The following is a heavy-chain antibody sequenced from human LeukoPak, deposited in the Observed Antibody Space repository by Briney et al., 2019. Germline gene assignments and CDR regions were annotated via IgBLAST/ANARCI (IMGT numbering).Heavy chain of an antibody. Sequence: ASVKVSYKASGYTFTVYYMHCVRQAPGQGLEWMGWINPNSGGTNYAQKFQGRVTMNRDTSISTAFMELSRLRSDDTAVYYCAREGAGDGYNFGFDYWGQGTLVTVSS. CDR3: AREGAGDGYNFGFDY. CDR2: INPNSGGT. J-gene: IGHJ4*02. V-gene: IGHV1-2*02. D-gene: IGHD5-24*01. CDR1: GYTFTVYY.